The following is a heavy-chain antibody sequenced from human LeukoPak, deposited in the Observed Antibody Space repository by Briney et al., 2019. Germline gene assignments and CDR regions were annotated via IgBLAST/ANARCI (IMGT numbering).Heavy chain of an antibody. CDR2: ISYDGSNK. Sequence: GRSLRLSCAASGFTFSSYAMHWVRQAPGKGLEWVAVISYDGSNKYYADSVKGRFTISRDNSKNTLYLQMNSLRAEDTAVYYCAREGAGTHYFDYWGQGTLVTVSS. V-gene: IGHV3-30-3*01. CDR1: GFTFSSYA. J-gene: IGHJ4*02. CDR3: AREGAGTHYFDY. D-gene: IGHD1-26*01.